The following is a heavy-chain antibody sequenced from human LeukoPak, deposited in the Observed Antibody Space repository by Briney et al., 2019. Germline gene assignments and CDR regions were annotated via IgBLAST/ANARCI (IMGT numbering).Heavy chain of an antibody. Sequence: GESPKISCKGSGYSFTNYWIGWVRQMPGKGLEWMGIISPDGSDTRYSPSFQGQVTISADKSITTSSLQWSSLKASDTAMYYCARLTSSWSFDYWGQGTLVTVSS. V-gene: IGHV5-51*01. CDR2: ISPDGSDT. CDR3: ARLTSSWSFDY. D-gene: IGHD6-13*01. J-gene: IGHJ4*02. CDR1: GYSFTNYW.